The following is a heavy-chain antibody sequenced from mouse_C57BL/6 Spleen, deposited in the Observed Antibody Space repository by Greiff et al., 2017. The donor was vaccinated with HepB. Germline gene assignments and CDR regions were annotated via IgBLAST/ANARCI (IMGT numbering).Heavy chain of an antibody. CDR2: INPGSGGT. Sequence: VQLQQSGAELVRPGTSVKVSCKASGYAFTNYLIEWVKQRPGQGLEWIGVINPGSGGTNYNEKFKGKATLTADKSSSTAYMQLSSLTSEDSAVYFCARSYYGSLAYWGQGTLVTVSA. J-gene: IGHJ3*01. CDR3: ARSYYGSLAY. CDR1: GYAFTNYL. D-gene: IGHD1-1*01. V-gene: IGHV1-54*01.